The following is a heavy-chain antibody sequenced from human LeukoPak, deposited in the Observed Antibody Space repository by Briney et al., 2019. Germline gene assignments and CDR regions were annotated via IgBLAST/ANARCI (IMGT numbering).Heavy chain of an antibody. CDR2: INHSGST. D-gene: IGHD4-17*01. J-gene: IGHJ5*02. V-gene: IGHV4-34*01. Sequence: SETLSLTCAVYGGSFSGYYWSWVRQPPGKGLEWIGEINHSGSTNNNPSLKSRVTISVDTSQNQFSLKLSSVTAADTAVYYCAMTTVTTDNWFDPWGQGTLVTVSS. CDR3: AMTTVTTDNWFDP. CDR1: GGSFSGYY.